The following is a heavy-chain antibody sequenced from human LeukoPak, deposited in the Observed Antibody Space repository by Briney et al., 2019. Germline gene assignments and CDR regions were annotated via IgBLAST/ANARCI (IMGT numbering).Heavy chain of an antibody. CDR1: GFTFSSYW. CDR3: ATLYGGSTDY. Sequence: PGGSLRLSCAASGFTFSSYWMNWVRQAPGKGLVWVSRIKPDGSSMSYADSVQGRFTISRDNAKNTLYLQMNSLRAEDTAVYYCATLYGGSTDYWGQGTLVTVSS. CDR2: IKPDGSSM. J-gene: IGHJ4*02. V-gene: IGHV3-74*01. D-gene: IGHD5-12*01.